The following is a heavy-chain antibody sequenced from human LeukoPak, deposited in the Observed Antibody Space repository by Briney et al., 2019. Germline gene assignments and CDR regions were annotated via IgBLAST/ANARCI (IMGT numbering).Heavy chain of an antibody. CDR3: ARDRCGGDCYSGWFDP. D-gene: IGHD2-21*02. CDR2: IIPILGIA. CDR1: GGTFSSYA. Sequence: ASVKVSCKASGGTFSSYAISWVRQAPGQGLEWMGRIIPILGIANYAQRLQGRVTITADKSTSTAYMELSSLRSEDTAVYYCARDRCGGDCYSGWFDPWGQGTLVTVSS. J-gene: IGHJ5*02. V-gene: IGHV1-69*04.